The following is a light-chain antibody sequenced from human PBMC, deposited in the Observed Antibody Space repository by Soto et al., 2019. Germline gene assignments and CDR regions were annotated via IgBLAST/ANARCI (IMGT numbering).Light chain of an antibody. CDR3: QQYNNWPAWT. V-gene: IGKV3-15*01. Sequence: EIVMTQSPATLSVSPGERATLSCRASQSVSSTLAWYQQKPGQAPRLLIYGASTRATGIPARFSGSGSGAEFIYTFSSLQSEDFAVYYCQQYNNWPAWTVGQGTKVEIK. CDR1: QSVSST. CDR2: GAS. J-gene: IGKJ1*01.